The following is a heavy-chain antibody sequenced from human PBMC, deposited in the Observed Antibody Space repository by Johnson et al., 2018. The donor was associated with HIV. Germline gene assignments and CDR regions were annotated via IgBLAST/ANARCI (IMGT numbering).Heavy chain of an antibody. CDR1: GFTFSSYG. CDR3: VKARGGYWGDDFDI. Sequence: QVQLVESGGGVVQPGGSLRLSCPASGFTFSSYGMHWVRQAPGKGLEWVAFIRYDGSNKYYADSVKGRLIMSRDNSKNTLYVEMDSLRAEDTAVYYCVKARGGYWGDDFDIWGQGQWSPSLQ. CDR2: IRYDGSNK. D-gene: IGHD2-8*02. J-gene: IGHJ3*02. V-gene: IGHV3-30*02.